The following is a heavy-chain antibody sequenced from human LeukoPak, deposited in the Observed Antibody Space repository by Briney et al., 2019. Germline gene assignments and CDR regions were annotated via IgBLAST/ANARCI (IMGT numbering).Heavy chain of an antibody. V-gene: IGHV3-64*04. CDR1: GFTFSAYA. CDR2: ISPNGGST. Sequence: GGSLRLSCSASGFTFSAYAMHWVRQAPGKGLEYVSAISPNGGSTYYADSVKGRFTISRDNSKNTLYLQMNSLRAEDTAVYYCARGSYGGNSDHYFDYWGQGTLVTVSS. J-gene: IGHJ4*02. D-gene: IGHD4-23*01. CDR3: ARGSYGGNSDHYFDY.